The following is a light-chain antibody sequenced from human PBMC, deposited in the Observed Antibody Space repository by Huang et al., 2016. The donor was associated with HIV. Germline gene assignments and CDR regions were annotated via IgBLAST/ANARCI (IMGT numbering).Light chain of an antibody. Sequence: DIVMTQSPLSLSVTPGEPASISCRSTQSLLRSDGYDCLDWCLQKPGQSQQLLIYSASNRASGVPDRFSGTGSGSNFTLRISRVESEDVGVYYCMQGLQTPRTFGQGTKLKIK. CDR1: QSLLRSDGYDC. V-gene: IGKV2-28*01. CDR3: MQGLQTPRT. CDR2: SAS. J-gene: IGKJ2*01.